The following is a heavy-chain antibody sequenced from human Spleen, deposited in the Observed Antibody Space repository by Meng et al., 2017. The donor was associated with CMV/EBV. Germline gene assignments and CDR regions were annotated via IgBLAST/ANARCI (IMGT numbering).Heavy chain of an antibody. Sequence: LSCAASGFTFSSYWMHWVRQAPGKGLVWVSRINGDGSSTTYADSVKGRFTISRDNAKNTVYLQMNSLRGEDTAVYYCVRDADYFDYWGQGTLVTVSS. J-gene: IGHJ4*02. CDR2: INGDGSST. V-gene: IGHV3-74*03. CDR3: VRDADYFDY. CDR1: GFTFSSYW.